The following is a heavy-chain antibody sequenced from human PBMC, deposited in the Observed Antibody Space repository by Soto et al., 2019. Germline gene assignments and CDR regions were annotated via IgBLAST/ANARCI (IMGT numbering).Heavy chain of an antibody. J-gene: IGHJ4*02. V-gene: IGHV4-39*01. Sequence: PSETLSLTCTVSGGSIGSSSNYWGWIRQPPGKGLEWIGSIYYSGSTYYNPSLKSRVTISVDTSKNQFSLKLSSVTAADTAVYYCARPHKLRFGIDYWGQGTLVTVSS. CDR1: GGSIGSSSNY. D-gene: IGHD3-3*01. CDR3: ARPHKLRFGIDY. CDR2: IYYSGST.